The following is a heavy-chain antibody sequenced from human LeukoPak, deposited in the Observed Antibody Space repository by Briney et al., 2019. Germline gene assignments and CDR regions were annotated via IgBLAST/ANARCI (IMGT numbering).Heavy chain of an antibody. CDR1: GGSISSSSYY. CDR3: ARHGHYDILTGYDSDY. CDR2: IYYSGST. J-gene: IGHJ4*02. V-gene: IGHV4-39*01. D-gene: IGHD3-9*01. Sequence: SETLSLTCTVSGGSISSSSYYWGWIHQPPGKGLEWIGSIYYSGSTYYNPSLKSRVTISVDTSKNQFSLKLSSVTAADTAVYYCARHGHYDILTGYDSDYWGQGTLVTVSS.